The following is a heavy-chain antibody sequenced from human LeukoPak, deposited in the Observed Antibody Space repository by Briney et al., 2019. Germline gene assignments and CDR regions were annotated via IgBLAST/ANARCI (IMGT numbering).Heavy chain of an antibody. J-gene: IGHJ4*02. V-gene: IGHV3-11*01. Sequence: GGSLRLSCAASGFTFSDYYMSWIRQAPGKGLEWVSYISNSGSTIYYPDSVKGRFTISRDNARNSLYLQMNSLRADDTAVYYCARAGVLWFGESKFDYWGQGTQVTVSS. CDR2: ISNSGSTI. CDR3: ARAGVLWFGESKFDY. CDR1: GFTFSDYY. D-gene: IGHD3-10*01.